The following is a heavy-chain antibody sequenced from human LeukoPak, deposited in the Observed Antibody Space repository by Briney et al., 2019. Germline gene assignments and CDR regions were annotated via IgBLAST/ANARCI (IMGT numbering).Heavy chain of an antibody. CDR2: ISGSGGST. D-gene: IGHD6-13*01. J-gene: IGHJ4*02. V-gene: IGHV3-23*01. CDR1: GFTFSSYA. CDR3: ARVQRSSWAPAGY. Sequence: GGSLRLSCAASGFTFSSYAMSWVRQAPGKGLEWVSAISGSGGSTYYADSVKGRFTISRDNSKNTLYLQMNSLRAEDTAVYYCARVQRSSWAPAGYWGQGTLVTVSS.